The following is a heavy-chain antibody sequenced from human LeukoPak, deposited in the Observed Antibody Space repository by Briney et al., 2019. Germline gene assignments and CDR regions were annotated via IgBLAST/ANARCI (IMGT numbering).Heavy chain of an antibody. CDR2: IYTSGST. V-gene: IGHV4-61*02. J-gene: IGHJ4*02. CDR3: ARERGRIVVVIDY. D-gene: IGHD3-22*01. CDR1: GGSISSSSYY. Sequence: SETLSLTCTVSGGSISSSSYYWSWIRQPAGKGLEWIGRIYTSGSTNYNPSLKSRVTISVDTSKNQFSLKLSSVTAADTAVYYCARERGRIVVVIDYWGQGTLVTVSS.